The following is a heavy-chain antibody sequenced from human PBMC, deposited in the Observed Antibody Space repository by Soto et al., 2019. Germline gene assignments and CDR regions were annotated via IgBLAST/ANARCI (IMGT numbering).Heavy chain of an antibody. CDR3: ASGGWGSSWYEGGSRIDY. CDR2: IGVAGDT. CDR1: GFTFSSYD. V-gene: IGHV3-13*01. J-gene: IGHJ4*02. Sequence: EVQLVESGGGLVQPGGSLRLSCAASGFTFSSYDMHWVRQVAGKGLEWVSAIGVAGDTYYPDSVKGRFTISRENAKNSLYLKMNSRRAEDTAVYYGASGGWGSSWYEGGSRIDYWGQGTLVTVSS. D-gene: IGHD6-13*01.